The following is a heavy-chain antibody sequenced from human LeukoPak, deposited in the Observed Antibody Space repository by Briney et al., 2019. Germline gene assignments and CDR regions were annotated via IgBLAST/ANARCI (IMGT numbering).Heavy chain of an antibody. Sequence: PGGSLRLSCAASGFTFSTYAMHWVRQAPGKGLEGVAVISYDGGNKYYADSVEGRFTISRDNSKNTLYLQMNSLRAEDAAVYYCARAIQLWSPFDYWGQGTLVPVSS. J-gene: IGHJ4*02. CDR1: GFTFSTYA. D-gene: IGHD5-18*01. CDR2: ISYDGGNK. V-gene: IGHV3-30-3*01. CDR3: ARAIQLWSPFDY.